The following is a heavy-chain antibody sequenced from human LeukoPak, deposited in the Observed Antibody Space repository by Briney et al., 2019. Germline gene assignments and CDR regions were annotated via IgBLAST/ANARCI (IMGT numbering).Heavy chain of an antibody. Sequence: GGSLRLSCAASGFTVSSNYMSWVRQAPGKGLEWVSVIYSGGSTYYADSVKGRFTISRDNSKNTLYLQMNSLRAEDTAVYYCARVEGYDFWSGYLDYWGQGTLVTVSS. CDR1: GFTVSSNY. V-gene: IGHV3-53*01. J-gene: IGHJ4*02. D-gene: IGHD3-3*01. CDR3: ARVEGYDFWSGYLDY. CDR2: IYSGGST.